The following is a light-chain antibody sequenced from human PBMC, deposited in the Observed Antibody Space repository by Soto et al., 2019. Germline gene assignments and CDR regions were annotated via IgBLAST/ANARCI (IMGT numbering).Light chain of an antibody. Sequence: EIVLAQSPGTLSLSPGEIATLSCRASQSVTNSFLAWYQQKPGQAPRLLIYGASRRATGIPDRFTGSGSGTDFTLTISRLEPEDCAVYYCQQYVSSPWAFGQGTKVEI. CDR3: QQYVSSPWA. CDR1: QSVTNSF. CDR2: GAS. V-gene: IGKV3-20*01. J-gene: IGKJ1*01.